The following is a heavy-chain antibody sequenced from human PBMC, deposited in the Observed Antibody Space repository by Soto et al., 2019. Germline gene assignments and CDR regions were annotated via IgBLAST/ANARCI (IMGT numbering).Heavy chain of an antibody. V-gene: IGHV3-7*01. D-gene: IGHD5-18*01. CDR1: GFTFSNYW. Sequence: PGGSLRLSCAASGFTFSNYWMSWVRQAPGKGLEWVANIKGDGTEIYYVDSVKGRFTISRDNAKNSLYLQMNSLRAEDTAVYYCAKDLRVYSYDLGWGQGTLVTVSS. CDR2: IKGDGTEI. CDR3: AKDLRVYSYDLG. J-gene: IGHJ4*02.